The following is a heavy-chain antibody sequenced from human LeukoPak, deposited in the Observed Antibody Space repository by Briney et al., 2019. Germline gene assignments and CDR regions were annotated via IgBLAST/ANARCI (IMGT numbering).Heavy chain of an antibody. V-gene: IGHV3-9*01. J-gene: IGHJ4*02. CDR3: AKDMAGYSSGWDFDY. D-gene: IGHD6-19*01. CDR1: GFTFDDYA. Sequence: GGSLRLSCAASGFTFDDYAMHWVRQAPGKGLEWVSGISWNSGSIGYADSVKGRFTISRDNAKNSLYLQMNSLRAEDTALYYCAKDMAGYSSGWDFDYWGQGTLVTVSS. CDR2: ISWNSGSI.